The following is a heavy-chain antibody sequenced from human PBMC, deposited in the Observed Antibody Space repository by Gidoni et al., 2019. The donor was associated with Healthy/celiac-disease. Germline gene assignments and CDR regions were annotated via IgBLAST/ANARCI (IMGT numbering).Heavy chain of an antibody. V-gene: IGHV3-49*03. CDR1: GFPFGDYA. D-gene: IGHD6-13*01. CDR3: TKSSSWYWISPY. J-gene: IGHJ4*02. CDR2: IRSKAYGGTT. Sequence: EVQLVESGGGLVQPGRSLRLSCTASGFPFGDYAMSWFRQAPGKGLEWVGFIRSKAYGGTTEYAASLKGRFTISRDDSKSIAYLQMNSLKTEDTAVYYCTKSSSWYWISPYWGQGTLVTVSS.